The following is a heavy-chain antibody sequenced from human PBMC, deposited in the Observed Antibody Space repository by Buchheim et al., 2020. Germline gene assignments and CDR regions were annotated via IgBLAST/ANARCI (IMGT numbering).Heavy chain of an antibody. J-gene: IGHJ6*03. D-gene: IGHD6-6*01. CDR2: IWYDGSNK. CDR3: ARDPSYSSSLSYYYYYMDV. V-gene: IGHV3-33*01. Sequence: QVQLVESGGGVVQPGRSLRLSCAASGFTFSSYGMHWVRQAPGKGLEWVAVIWYDGSNKYYADSVKGRFTISRDNSTNTLYLQMNSLRAEDTAVYYCARDPSYSSSLSYYYYYMDVWGKGTT. CDR1: GFTFSSYG.